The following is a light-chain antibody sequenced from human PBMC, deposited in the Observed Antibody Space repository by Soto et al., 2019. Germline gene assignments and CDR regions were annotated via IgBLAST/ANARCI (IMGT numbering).Light chain of an antibody. J-gene: IGLJ2*01. CDR2: DVS. CDR3: SSKTTSNAGV. Sequence: QSVLTQPASVSGSPGQSITISCTGTSSDVGAYNFVSWYQHHPGKAPKLIIYDVSNRPSGVSHRFSGSKSGNTASLTISGLQAEDEADYYCSSKTTSNAGVFGGGTKLTVL. V-gene: IGLV2-14*03. CDR1: SSDVGAYNF.